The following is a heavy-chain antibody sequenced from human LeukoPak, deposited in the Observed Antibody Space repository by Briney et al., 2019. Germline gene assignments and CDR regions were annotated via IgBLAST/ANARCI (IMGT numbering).Heavy chain of an antibody. CDR3: ARGSAEDYMDV. V-gene: IGHV3-9*01. Sequence: GRSLRLSCAASGFTFDDYAMHWVRQAPGKGLEWVSGISWNSGSIGYADSVKGRFTISRDNAKNSLYLQMNSLRAEDTAVYYCARGSAEDYMDVWGKGTTVTVSS. CDR1: GFTFDDYA. J-gene: IGHJ6*03. CDR2: ISWNSGSI. D-gene: IGHD1-26*01.